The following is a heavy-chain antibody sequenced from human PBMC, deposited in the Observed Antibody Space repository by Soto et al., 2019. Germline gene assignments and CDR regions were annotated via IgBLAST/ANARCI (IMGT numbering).Heavy chain of an antibody. D-gene: IGHD2-2*02. CDR1: GGTFSSYA. CDR2: IIPIFGTA. J-gene: IGHJ6*02. V-gene: IGHV1-69*06. CDR3: ARGGLVVPAAIGGVYYYYGMDV. Sequence: QVQLVQSGAEVKKPGSSVKVSCKASGGTFSSYAISWVRQAPGQGLEWMGGIIPIFGTANYAQKFQGRVTITADKSTSTAYMELSSLRSEDTAVYYCARGGLVVPAAIGGVYYYYGMDVWGQGTTVTVSS.